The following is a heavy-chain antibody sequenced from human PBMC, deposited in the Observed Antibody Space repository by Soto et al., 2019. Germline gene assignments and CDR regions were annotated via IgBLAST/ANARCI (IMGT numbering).Heavy chain of an antibody. J-gene: IGHJ3*02. D-gene: IGHD3-3*01. CDR2: ISSSSSYI. V-gene: IGHV3-21*01. Sequence: GGSLRLSCAASGFTFSSYSMNWVRQAPGKGLEWVSSISSSSSYIYYADSVKGRFTISRDNAKNSLYLQMNSLRAEDTAVYYCARDNYDFWSGYPKYYDAFDIWGQGTMVTVSS. CDR3: ARDNYDFWSGYPKYYDAFDI. CDR1: GFTFSSYS.